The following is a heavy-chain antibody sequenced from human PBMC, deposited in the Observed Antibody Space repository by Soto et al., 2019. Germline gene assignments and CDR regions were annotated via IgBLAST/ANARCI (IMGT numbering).Heavy chain of an antibody. Sequence: GESLKISCKGSGYSFTSYWISWVRQMPGKGLEWMGRIDPSDSYTNYSPSFQGHVTISADKSISTAYLQWSSLKASDTAMYYCARLRSSPYYYYYGMDVWGQGTTVTVSS. J-gene: IGHJ6*02. CDR1: GYSFTSYW. D-gene: IGHD6-13*01. V-gene: IGHV5-10-1*01. CDR2: IDPSDSYT. CDR3: ARLRSSPYYYYYGMDV.